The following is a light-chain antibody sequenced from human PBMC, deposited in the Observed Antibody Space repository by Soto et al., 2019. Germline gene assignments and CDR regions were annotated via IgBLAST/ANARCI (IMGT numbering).Light chain of an antibody. CDR3: QSCRNVPYI. J-gene: IGKJ2*01. CDR1: HFISNF. CDR2: SAT. V-gene: IGKV1-27*01. Sequence: DIQMTQSPSSLSASAGDSVTITCRASHFISNFLAWYQLRPEKPPRLLIYSATTLHSGVPSRFRGSGVGTGFTLTISGLQPEDAGTYFCQSCRNVPYIFAQGTKVDIK.